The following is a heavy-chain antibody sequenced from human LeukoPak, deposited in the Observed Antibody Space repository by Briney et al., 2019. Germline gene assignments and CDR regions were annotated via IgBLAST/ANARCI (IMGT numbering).Heavy chain of an antibody. CDR2: ISGSGGDT. V-gene: IGHV3-23*01. D-gene: IGHD4-17*01. CDR3: AKGGVYGDYYFDY. Sequence: GGSLRLSCAASGFTFSSYAMSWVRQAPGKGLEWVSVISGSGGDTYYADSVKGRFTISGDNSKNTVYLQMNSLRAEDTALYYCAKGGVYGDYYFDYWGQGTLVTVSS. J-gene: IGHJ4*02. CDR1: GFTFSSYA.